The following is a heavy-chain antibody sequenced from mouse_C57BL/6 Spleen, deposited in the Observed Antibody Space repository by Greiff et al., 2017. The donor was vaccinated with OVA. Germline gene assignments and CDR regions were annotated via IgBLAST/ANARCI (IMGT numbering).Heavy chain of an antibody. CDR1: GFSLTSYG. D-gene: IGHD1-1*01. CDR2: IWSGGST. J-gene: IGHJ4*01. CDR3: ARGPFSSLYAMDY. V-gene: IGHV2-2*01. Sequence: VKLMESGPGLVQPSQSLSITCTVSGFSLTSYGVHWVRQSPGKGLEWLGVIWSGGSTDYNAAFISRLSISKDNSKSQVFFKMNSLQADDTAIYYCARGPFSSLYAMDYWGQGTSVTVSS.